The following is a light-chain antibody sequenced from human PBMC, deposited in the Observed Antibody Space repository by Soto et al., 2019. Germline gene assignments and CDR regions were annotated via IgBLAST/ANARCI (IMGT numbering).Light chain of an antibody. V-gene: IGKV3-15*01. J-gene: IGKJ4*01. Sequence: EIVMTQSPATLSVSPGERATLSCRASQSVSSNLAWYQQKSGQTPRLLIYGASTRATDIPARFSGSGSGTEFTLTISSLQSEDFAVYYCQQYDNWTLTFGGGTKVEI. CDR3: QQYDNWTLT. CDR2: GAS. CDR1: QSVSSN.